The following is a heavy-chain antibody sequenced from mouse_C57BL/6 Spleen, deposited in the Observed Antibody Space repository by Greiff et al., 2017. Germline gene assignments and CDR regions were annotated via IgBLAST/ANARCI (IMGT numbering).Heavy chain of an antibody. D-gene: IGHD1-1*02. CDR2: IYPGSGNT. Sequence: QVQLQQSGPELVKPGASVKISCKASGYSFTSYYIHWVMQRPGQGLEWIGWIYPGSGNTKYNEKFKGKATLTADTSSSTAYMQLSSLTSEDSAVYYCARGGYYAMDYWGQGTSVTVSS. CDR1: GYSFTSYY. CDR3: ARGGYYAMDY. J-gene: IGHJ4*01. V-gene: IGHV1-66*01.